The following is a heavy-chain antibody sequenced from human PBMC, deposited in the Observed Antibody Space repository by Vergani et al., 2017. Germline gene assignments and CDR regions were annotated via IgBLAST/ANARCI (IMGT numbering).Heavy chain of an antibody. J-gene: IGHJ4*02. V-gene: IGHV1-18*01. CDR3: AGVEGSGCYDSSGYFTY. CDR1: GYTFTSYG. Sequence: QVQLVQSGAEVKKPGASVKVSCKASGYTFTSYGISWVRQAPGQGLEWMGWISAYNGNTNYAQKLKGRVTMTTDTSTSTAYMELRSLRADDTAVYYCAGVEGSGCYDSSGYFTYWGQGTLVTVSS. CDR2: ISAYNGNT. D-gene: IGHD3-22*01.